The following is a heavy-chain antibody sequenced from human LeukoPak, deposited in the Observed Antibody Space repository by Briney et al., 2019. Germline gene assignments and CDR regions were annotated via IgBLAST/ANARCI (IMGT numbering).Heavy chain of an antibody. D-gene: IGHD3-10*01. V-gene: IGHV3-23*01. CDR1: GFTFSSYA. CDR3: AKGLYHYYGSGSYTLDY. Sequence: GGSLRLSCAASGFTFSSYAMTWVRQAPGKGLEWVSGISGSGGSTYYADSVKGRFTISRDNSKNTLYLQMNSLRAEDTAVYYCAKGLYHYYGSGSYTLDYWGQGTQVTVSS. CDR2: ISGSGGST. J-gene: IGHJ4*02.